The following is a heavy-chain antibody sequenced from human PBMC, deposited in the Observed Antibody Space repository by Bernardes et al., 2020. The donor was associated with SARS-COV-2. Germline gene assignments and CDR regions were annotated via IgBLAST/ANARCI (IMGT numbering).Heavy chain of an antibody. CDR1: GFTFSNYW. V-gene: IGHV3-7*05. J-gene: IGHJ6*03. CDR2: IKEDGSDK. D-gene: IGHD3-3*01. Sequence: GSLSLSCAASGFTFSNYWMSWVRQAPGKGLEWVANIKEDGSDKYYVDSVKGRFTVSRDNAKNSLYLQVNSLRAEDTAVYYCARDANFGVVPPDFYYYYYMDVWGKGTTVTVSS. CDR3: ARDANFGVVPPDFYYYYYMDV.